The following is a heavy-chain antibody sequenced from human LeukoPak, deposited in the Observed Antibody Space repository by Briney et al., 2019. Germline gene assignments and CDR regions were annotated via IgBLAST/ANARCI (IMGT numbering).Heavy chain of an antibody. Sequence: PSETLSLTCTVSGGSISSGSYYWSWIRQPAGKGLEWIGRIYTSGSTNYNPSLKSRVTISVDTSKNQFSLKLSSVTAADTAVYYCARVWELLFDYWGQGTLVTVSS. D-gene: IGHD1-26*01. CDR2: IYTSGST. CDR3: ARVWELLFDY. V-gene: IGHV4-61*02. J-gene: IGHJ4*02. CDR1: GGSISSGSYY.